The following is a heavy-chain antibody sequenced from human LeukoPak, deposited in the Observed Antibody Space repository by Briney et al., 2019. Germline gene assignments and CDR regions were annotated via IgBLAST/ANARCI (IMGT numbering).Heavy chain of an antibody. CDR1: GGSFSGYY. CDR2: IHHSGST. Sequence: SETLSLTCAVYGGSFSGYYWSWIRQPPGKGLEWIGEIHHSGSTNYNPSLKSRVTISVDTSKNQFSLKLSSVTAADTAVYYCARDPSWDTRGFDYWGQGTLVTVSS. D-gene: IGHD1-26*01. V-gene: IGHV4-34*01. J-gene: IGHJ4*02. CDR3: ARDPSWDTRGFDY.